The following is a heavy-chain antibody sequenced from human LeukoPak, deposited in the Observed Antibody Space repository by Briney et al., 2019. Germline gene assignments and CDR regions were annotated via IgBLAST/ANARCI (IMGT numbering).Heavy chain of an antibody. CDR1: GFTFSDSW. J-gene: IGHJ4*01. V-gene: IGHV3-7*01. CDR3: VRGVRVPDY. Sequence: GGSLRLSCAASGFTFSDSWMSWLRQTPEKRLEWVAYINPDGSAEEYVDSVRGRFSISRDNTKNSLSLQLSSLRADDSAVYYCVRGVRVPDYWGHGTPVTVSS. D-gene: IGHD2-2*01. CDR2: INPDGSAE.